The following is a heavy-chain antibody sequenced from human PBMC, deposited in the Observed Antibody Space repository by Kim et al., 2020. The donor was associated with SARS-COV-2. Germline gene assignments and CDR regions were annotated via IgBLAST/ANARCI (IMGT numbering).Heavy chain of an antibody. CDR3: ARVPYGSGSYPLDY. Sequence: ADSVKGRLTISRDKSKNTLYLQMNSLRAEDTAVYYCARVPYGSGSYPLDYWGQGTLVTVSS. D-gene: IGHD3-10*01. J-gene: IGHJ4*02. V-gene: IGHV3-30*07.